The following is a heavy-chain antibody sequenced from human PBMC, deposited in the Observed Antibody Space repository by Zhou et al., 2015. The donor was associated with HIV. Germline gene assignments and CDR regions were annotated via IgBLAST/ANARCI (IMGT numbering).Heavy chain of an antibody. Sequence: QVQLVESGGGVVQPGRSLRLSCAASGFTFSSYGMHWVRQAPGKGLEWVAVIWYDGSNKYYADSVKGRFSISRDNSKNTLYLQMNSLRAEDTAVYYCARDPDSSWFNLWGQGALVTVSS. CDR2: IWYDGSNK. CDR3: ARDPDSSWFNL. V-gene: IGHV3-33*01. J-gene: IGHJ5*02. D-gene: IGHD4-11*01. CDR1: GFTFSSYG.